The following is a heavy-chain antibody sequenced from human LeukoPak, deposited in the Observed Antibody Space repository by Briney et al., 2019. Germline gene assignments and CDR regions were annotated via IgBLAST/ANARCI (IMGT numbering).Heavy chain of an antibody. J-gene: IGHJ3*02. D-gene: IGHD3-22*01. Sequence: SEALSLTCTVSGDFITAYYWSWIRQPPGKGLEWIGYIYDSGSTNYNPSLKSRVTISVDTSKNQFSLKVSSVTAADTAVYYCASLTTADAFDIWGQGTMVTVSS. CDR1: GDFITAYY. CDR3: ASLTTADAFDI. V-gene: IGHV4-59*01. CDR2: IYDSGST.